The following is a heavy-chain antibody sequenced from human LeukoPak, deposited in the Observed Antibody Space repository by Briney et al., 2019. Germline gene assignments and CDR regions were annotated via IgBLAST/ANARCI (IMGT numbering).Heavy chain of an antibody. CDR3: ARDMRGSLDD. D-gene: IGHD2-2*01. J-gene: IGHJ4*02. CDR1: GFTFSNAW. V-gene: IGHV3-7*01. CDR2: INQDGSTK. Sequence: GGSLRLSCAASGFTFSNAWMAWVRQAPGKGLEWVANINQDGSTKQYVDSVRGRFTISRDNAKNSLYLQMNSLRAEDTALYHCARDMRGSLDDWGQGTLVTVSS.